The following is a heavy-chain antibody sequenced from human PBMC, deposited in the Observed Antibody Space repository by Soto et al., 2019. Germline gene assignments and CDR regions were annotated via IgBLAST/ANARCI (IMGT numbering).Heavy chain of an antibody. Sequence: QVQLVQSGAEVKKPGSSVKVSCKASGGTFSSYAISWVRQAPGQGLEWMGGIIPIFGTANYAQKVQGRVTITADEPTSTAYMELSSQRSEDTAVYYCASEPSWQHGNWFGPWGQGTLVTVSS. V-gene: IGHV1-69*12. J-gene: IGHJ5*02. D-gene: IGHD6-13*01. CDR1: GGTFSSYA. CDR2: IIPIFGTA. CDR3: ASEPSWQHGNWFGP.